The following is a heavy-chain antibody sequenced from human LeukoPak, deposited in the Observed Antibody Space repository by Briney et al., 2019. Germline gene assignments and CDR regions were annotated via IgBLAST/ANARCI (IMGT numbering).Heavy chain of an antibody. V-gene: IGHV4-59*01. Sequence: PSETLSLTCTVSGGSISSYYWSWLRQPPGKGLEWIGYIYYSGSTNYNPSLKSRVTISVDTSKNQFSLKLSSVTAADTAVYYCARVYSSGWPHYYYYGMDVWGKGTTVTVSS. J-gene: IGHJ6*04. CDR3: ARVYSSGWPHYYYYGMDV. CDR1: GGSISSYY. D-gene: IGHD6-19*01. CDR2: IYYSGST.